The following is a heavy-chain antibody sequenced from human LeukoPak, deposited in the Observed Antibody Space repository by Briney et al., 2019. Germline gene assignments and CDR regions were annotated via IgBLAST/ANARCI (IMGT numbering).Heavy chain of an antibody. CDR3: ARQHDILTGLSWFDP. D-gene: IGHD3-9*01. Sequence: SETLSLTCTVSGGSISSSSYYWGWIRQPPGKGLEWLGSIYYSGSTYYNPSLKSRVTISVDTSKNQFSLKLSSVTAADTAVYYCARQHDILTGLSWFDPWGQGTLVTVSS. CDR1: GGSISSSSYY. J-gene: IGHJ5*02. CDR2: IYYSGST. V-gene: IGHV4-39*01.